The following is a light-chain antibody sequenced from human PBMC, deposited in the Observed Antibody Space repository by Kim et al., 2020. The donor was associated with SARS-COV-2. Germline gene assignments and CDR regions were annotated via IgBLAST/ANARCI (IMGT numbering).Light chain of an antibody. CDR1: QSISTW. CDR2: EAS. CDR3: QQYNDYPFT. J-gene: IGKJ3*01. Sequence: ASVGDRVTITCRASQSISTWLAWYQQKSGKAPKVLIYEASSLESGVPSSFSGSGSGTEFTLTISSLQPDDFATYYCQQYNDYPFTFGPGTKVDIK. V-gene: IGKV1-5*01.